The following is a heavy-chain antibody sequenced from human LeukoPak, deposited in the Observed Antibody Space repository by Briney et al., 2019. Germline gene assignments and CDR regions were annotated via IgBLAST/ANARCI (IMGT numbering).Heavy chain of an antibody. CDR3: ARGTDIVVVPAAILDY. V-gene: IGHV1-2*02. CDR2: INPNSGGT. Sequence: ASVKVSCKASGYTFTGYYMHWVRQAPGQGLEWMGWINPNSGGTNYGQKFQGRVTMTRDTSISTAYMELSRLRSDDTAVYYCARGTDIVVVPAAILDYWGQGTLVTVSS. D-gene: IGHD2-2*02. CDR1: GYTFTGYY. J-gene: IGHJ4*02.